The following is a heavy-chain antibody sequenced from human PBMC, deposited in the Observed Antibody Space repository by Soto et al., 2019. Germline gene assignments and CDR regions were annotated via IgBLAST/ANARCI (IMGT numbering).Heavy chain of an antibody. J-gene: IGHJ4*02. V-gene: IGHV1-3*01. D-gene: IGHD5-12*01. Sequence: ASVRVSCKASGYTFTNYAMHWVRQAPGQRLEWMGWINAGNGNTKYSQKFQGRVTITRDTSASTAYMELSSLRSEDTAVYYCARVSGYYLPDYWGQGTLVTGSS. CDR2: INAGNGNT. CDR1: GYTFTNYA. CDR3: ARVSGYYLPDY.